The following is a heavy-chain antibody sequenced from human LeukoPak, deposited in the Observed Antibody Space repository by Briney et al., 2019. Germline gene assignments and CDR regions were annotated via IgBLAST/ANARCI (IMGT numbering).Heavy chain of an antibody. D-gene: IGHD6-19*01. Sequence: GGSLRLSCAASGFTFSSYSMNWVRQAPGKGLEWVSSISSSSSYIYYADSVKGRFTISRDNSKNTLYLQMNSLRAEDTAVYYCASGGRAGWGPSYFDYWGQGTLVTVSS. J-gene: IGHJ4*02. CDR2: ISSSSSYI. CDR3: ASGGRAGWGPSYFDY. V-gene: IGHV3-21*04. CDR1: GFTFSSYS.